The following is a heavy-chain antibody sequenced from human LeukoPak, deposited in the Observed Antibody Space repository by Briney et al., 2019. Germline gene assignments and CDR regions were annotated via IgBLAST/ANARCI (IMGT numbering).Heavy chain of an antibody. V-gene: IGHV4-39*07. Sequence: SETLSLTCTVSGGSISSSNCYWGWIRQPPGKGLEWIGSISYSEGTYYNPSLKSRVTISVDTSKNQFSLKLSSVTAADTAVYYCARGRTRLPGDYGGPLGAFDIWGQGTMVTVSS. CDR2: ISYSEGT. CDR1: GGSISSSNCY. CDR3: ARGRTRLPGDYGGPLGAFDI. D-gene: IGHD4-23*01. J-gene: IGHJ3*02.